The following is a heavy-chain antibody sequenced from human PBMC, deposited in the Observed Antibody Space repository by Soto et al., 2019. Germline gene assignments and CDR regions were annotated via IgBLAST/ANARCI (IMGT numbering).Heavy chain of an antibody. CDR1: GVTFSTYA. CDR2: ISRSGGST. J-gene: IGHJ4*02. D-gene: IGHD6-19*01. CDR3: AKGSASTYYFDS. Sequence: EVQLLESGGGLVQPGGSLRLSCAASGVTFSTYAMSWVRQAPGKGLEWVSAISRSGGSTYYADSVKGRFTVSRDNPENMLYLQMNSRGAEDTAVYFCAKGSASTYYFDSWGQGSLVTVSS. V-gene: IGHV3-23*01.